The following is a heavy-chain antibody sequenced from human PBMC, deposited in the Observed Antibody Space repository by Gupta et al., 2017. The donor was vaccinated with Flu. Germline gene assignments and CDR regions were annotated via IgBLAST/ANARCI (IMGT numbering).Heavy chain of an antibody. CDR2: INPNSGGT. D-gene: IGHD1-1*01. J-gene: IGHJ5*02. V-gene: IGHV1-2*02. Sequence: FTGYYMHWVRQAPGQGLEWMGWINPNSGGTNYAQKFQGRVTMTRDTAISTAYMELRRLRSEDTAVYYFARDGERQNWWFDPGGQGTLVTVSS. CDR3: ARDGERQNWWFDP. CDR1: FTGYY.